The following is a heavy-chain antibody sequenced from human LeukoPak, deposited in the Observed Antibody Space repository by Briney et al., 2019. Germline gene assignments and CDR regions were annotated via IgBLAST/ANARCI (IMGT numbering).Heavy chain of an antibody. J-gene: IGHJ6*02. D-gene: IGHD3-10*01. Sequence: HPGGSLRLSCVASGFIFSNYAMTWVRQAPGKGLEWVSGISDRGGRTNYADSVKGRFTISRDNSNNTLYLQMKSLRAEDTAVYYCAKDYYGSGSYPHYYVMDVWGQGTTVTVSS. CDR1: GFIFSNYA. CDR2: ISDRGGRT. V-gene: IGHV3-23*01. CDR3: AKDYYGSGSYPHYYVMDV.